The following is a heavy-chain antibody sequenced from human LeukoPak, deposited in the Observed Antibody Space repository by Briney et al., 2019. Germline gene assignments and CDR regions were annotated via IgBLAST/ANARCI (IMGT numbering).Heavy chain of an antibody. V-gene: IGHV3-7*01. D-gene: IGHD3-22*01. CDR3: ARRRANYYDSSGEIDY. Sequence: GGSLRLSCAASGFTFSSYWMSWVRQAPGKELEWVANIKQDGSEKYYVDSVKGRFTISRDNAKNSLYLQMNSLRAEDTAVYYCARRRANYYDSSGEIDYWGQGTLVTVSS. CDR2: IKQDGSEK. CDR1: GFTFSSYW. J-gene: IGHJ4*02.